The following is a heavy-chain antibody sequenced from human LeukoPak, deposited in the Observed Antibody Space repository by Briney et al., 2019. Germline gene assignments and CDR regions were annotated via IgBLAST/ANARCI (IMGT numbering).Heavy chain of an antibody. V-gene: IGHV3-66*01. CDR3: AREDRRVDTAMLLN. CDR1: GFTVSSSY. Sequence: PGGSLRLSCAASGFTVSSSYMSWVRQAPGKGLEWVSIISSAGTTYYADSVKGRFTISRDNSKNTVYLQVNSLRDEDTAVYYCAREDRRVDTAMLLNWGQGTLVTVSS. CDR2: ISSAGTT. J-gene: IGHJ4*02. D-gene: IGHD5-18*01.